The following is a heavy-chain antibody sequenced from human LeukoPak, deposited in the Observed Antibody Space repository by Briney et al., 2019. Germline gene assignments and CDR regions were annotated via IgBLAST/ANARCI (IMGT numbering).Heavy chain of an antibody. V-gene: IGHV1-3*01. J-gene: IGHJ6*04. D-gene: IGHD3-9*01. CDR3: AGGAPTGYYYYYGMDV. CDR2: INASNGNT. Sequence: GASVKVSCKASGYTFTSYAMHWVRQAPGQRLEWMGWINASNGNTKYSQKFQGRVTITRDTSASTAYMELSSLRSEDTAVYYCAGGAPTGYYYYYGMDVWGKGTTVTVSS. CDR1: GYTFTSYA.